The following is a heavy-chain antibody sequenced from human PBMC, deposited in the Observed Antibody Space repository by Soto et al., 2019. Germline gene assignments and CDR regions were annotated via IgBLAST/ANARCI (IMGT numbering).Heavy chain of an antibody. CDR2: IKSKTDGGTT. V-gene: IGHV3-15*07. CDR3: ARDDVLCDGGRCYGIPLDV. CDR1: GFTFSNAW. J-gene: IGHJ6*04. D-gene: IGHD2-15*01. Sequence: GGSLRLSCAASGFTFSNAWINWVRQAPGKGLEWVGRIKSKTDGGTTDFAAPVKGRFAISRDTSENTLHLQMDSLRVEDTAVYYCARDDVLCDGGRCYGIPLDVWGKGTTVTVSS.